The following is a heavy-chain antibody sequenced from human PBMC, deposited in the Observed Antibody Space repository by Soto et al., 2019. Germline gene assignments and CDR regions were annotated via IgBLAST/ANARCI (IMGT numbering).Heavy chain of an antibody. D-gene: IGHD3-16*02. V-gene: IGHV3-30*01. CDR3: ARDRLRLGELSLIGYFDY. CDR2: ISFDSSNK. Sequence: QVPLVESGGGVVQPGRSLRLSCAGSGFTFSSYTMHWVRQAPGKGLEWVALISFDSSNKYYADSVKGRFSISRDNSKNTLYLQMDSLSPDDTAVYYCARDRLRLGELSLIGYFDYWGQGTLVTVSS. CDR1: GFTFSSYT. J-gene: IGHJ4*02.